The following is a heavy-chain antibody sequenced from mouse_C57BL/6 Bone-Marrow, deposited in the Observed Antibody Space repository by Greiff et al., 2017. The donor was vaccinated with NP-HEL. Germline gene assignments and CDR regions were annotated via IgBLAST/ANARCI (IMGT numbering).Heavy chain of an antibody. V-gene: IGHV7-3*01. CDR2: IRNKANGYTT. D-gene: IGHD1-1*01. Sequence: EVKLMESGGGLVQPGGSLSLSCAASGFTFTDYYMSWVRQPPGKALEWLGFIRNKANGYTTEYSASVKGRFTISRDNSQSILYLQMNALRAEDSATYYCARSIYYYGSSSWYFDVWGTGTTVTVSS. CDR3: ARSIYYYGSSSWYFDV. CDR1: GFTFTDYY. J-gene: IGHJ1*03.